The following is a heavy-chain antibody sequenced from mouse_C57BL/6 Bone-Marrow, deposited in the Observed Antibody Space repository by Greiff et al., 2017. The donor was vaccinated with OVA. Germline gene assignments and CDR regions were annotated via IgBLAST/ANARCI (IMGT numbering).Heavy chain of an antibody. V-gene: IGHV1-50*01. J-gene: IGHJ2*01. D-gene: IGHD1-1*01. CDR3: ARDYCCSSLDY. CDR2: IDPSDSYT. CDR1: GYTFTSYW. Sequence: QVQLQQPGAELVKPGASVKLSCKASGYTFTSYWMQWVKQRPGQGLEWIGEIDPSDSYTNYNQKFKGKATLTVDTSSSTAYMQRSSLTSEDSAVYYCARDYCCSSLDYWGQGTTLTVSS.